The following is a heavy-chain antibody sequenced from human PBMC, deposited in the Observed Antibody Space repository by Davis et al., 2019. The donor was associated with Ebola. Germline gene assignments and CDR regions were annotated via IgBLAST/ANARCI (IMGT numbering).Heavy chain of an antibody. D-gene: IGHD1-1*01. J-gene: IGHJ4*02. Sequence: ASVKVSCKASGYTFTSYAMNWVRQAPGQGLEWMGWIDTNTGNPTYAQGFTGRFVFSLDTSVSTAYLQISSLKAEDTAVYYCARQILRLESQLLWPSFDYWGQGALVTVYS. CDR1: GYTFTSYA. V-gene: IGHV7-4-1*02. CDR2: IDTNTGNP. CDR3: ARQILRLESQLLWPSFDY.